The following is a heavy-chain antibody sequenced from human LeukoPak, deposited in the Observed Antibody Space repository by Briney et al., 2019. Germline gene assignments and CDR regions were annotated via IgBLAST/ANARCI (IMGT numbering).Heavy chain of an antibody. V-gene: IGHV3-21*01. D-gene: IGHD1-26*01. Sequence: GGSLRLSCAASGFTFSSYSMSWVRQAPGKGLEWVSSITSSSSYMYYADSVKGRFTISRDNAKNSLYLQMNSLRAEDTALYYCARYRFVVGATDSFDIWGQGTMVTVSS. J-gene: IGHJ3*02. CDR1: GFTFSSYS. CDR2: ITSSSSYM. CDR3: ARYRFVVGATDSFDI.